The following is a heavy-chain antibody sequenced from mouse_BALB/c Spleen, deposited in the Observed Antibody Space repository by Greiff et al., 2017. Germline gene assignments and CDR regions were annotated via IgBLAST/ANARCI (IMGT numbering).Heavy chain of an antibody. V-gene: IGHV3-2*02. CDR3: ASFPYLGYSFAY. CDR2: ISYSGST. J-gene: IGHJ3*01. D-gene: IGHD3-1*01. Sequence: ESGPGLVKPSQSLSLTCTVTGYSFTSDYVWCWSRQSPGNILEWVGFISYSGSTSYTPSLKSRIFITRDTSKNQFFLQLNSVTTEDTATYYCASFPYLGYSFAYWGQGTLVTVSA. CDR1: GYSFTSDYV.